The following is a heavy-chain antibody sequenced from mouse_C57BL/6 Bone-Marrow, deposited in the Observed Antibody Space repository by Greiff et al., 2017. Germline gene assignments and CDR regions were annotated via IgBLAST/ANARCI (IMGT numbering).Heavy chain of an antibody. D-gene: IGHD1-1*01. Sequence: QVQLKESGAELARPGASVKLSCKASGYTFTSYGISWVKQRTGQGLEWIGEIYPRSGNTYYKEKFKGKATLTADKSSSTAYMELRSLTSEDSAVYFCARTRLRYPYDYWGQGTTLTVSS. CDR3: ARTRLRYPYDY. CDR2: IYPRSGNT. J-gene: IGHJ2*01. CDR1: GYTFTSYG. V-gene: IGHV1-81*01.